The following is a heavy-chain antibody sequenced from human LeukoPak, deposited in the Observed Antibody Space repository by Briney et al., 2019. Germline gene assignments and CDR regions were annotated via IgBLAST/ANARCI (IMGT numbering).Heavy chain of an antibody. J-gene: IGHJ5*02. D-gene: IGHD6-6*01. Sequence: GESLKISCKGSGYSFTSYWIGWVRQMPGKGLEWMGIIYPGDSDTRYSPSFQGQVTISADKSISTAYLQWSSLKASDTAMYYCAAKYSSPYNWFDPWGQGTLVTVSS. V-gene: IGHV5-51*01. CDR3: AAKYSSPYNWFDP. CDR1: GYSFTSYW. CDR2: IYPGDSDT.